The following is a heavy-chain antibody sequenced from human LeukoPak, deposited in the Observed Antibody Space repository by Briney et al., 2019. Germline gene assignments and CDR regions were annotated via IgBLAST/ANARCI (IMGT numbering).Heavy chain of an antibody. D-gene: IGHD1-1*01. Sequence: TSETLSLTCTVSGGSISSGGYYWSWIRQHPGKGLEWIGYIYYSGSTYYNPSLKSRVTISVDTSKNQFSLKLSSVTAADTAVYYCARDSGNGDYYGMDVWGQGTTVTVSS. CDR1: GGSISSGGYY. CDR3: ARDSGNGDYYGMDV. CDR2: IYYSGST. J-gene: IGHJ6*02. V-gene: IGHV4-31*03.